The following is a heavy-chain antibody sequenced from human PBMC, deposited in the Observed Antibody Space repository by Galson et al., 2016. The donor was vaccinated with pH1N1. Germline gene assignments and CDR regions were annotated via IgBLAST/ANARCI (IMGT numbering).Heavy chain of an antibody. V-gene: IGHV3-15*01. CDR2: IKSTPEGGTA. CDR1: GFTFSNAW. J-gene: IGHJ4*02. CDR3: CTSSFICCSANCPAYFDN. Sequence: SLRLSCAASGFTFSNAWMSRVRQVPGKGLEWVGRIKSTPEGGTADYTAPVKGRFFISRDDSKNTVYLQMNSLKTEDAAIYFCCTSSFICCSANCPAYFDNWGQGTLVTVSS. D-gene: IGHD4/OR15-4a*01.